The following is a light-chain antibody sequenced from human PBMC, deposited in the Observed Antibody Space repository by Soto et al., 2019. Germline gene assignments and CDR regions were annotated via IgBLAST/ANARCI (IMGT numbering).Light chain of an antibody. CDR1: QSISSN. J-gene: IGKJ5*01. CDR2: AAS. CDR3: QQLNSYPIT. V-gene: IGKV1-39*01. Sequence: DIQMTQSPSSLSASVGDRVTITCRASQSISSNLNWYQQKPGKAPKLLIYAASSLQGGVPSRFSGSGSGTDFTLTISSLQPEDFATYYCQQLNSYPITFGQGTRLEIK.